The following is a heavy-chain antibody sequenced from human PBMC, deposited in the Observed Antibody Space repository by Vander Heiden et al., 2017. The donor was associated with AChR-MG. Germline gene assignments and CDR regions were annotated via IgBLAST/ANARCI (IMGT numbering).Heavy chain of an antibody. V-gene: IGHV4-30-4*01. CDR1: GGSISSGDYS. D-gene: IGHD6-13*01. CDR2: IYYSGST. CDR3: ARAPRRRGYISSWLGWFDP. Sequence: QVQLQESGPGLVKPSQTLSLTCTVSGGSISSGDYSWRWIRQPPGKGLEWIGYIYYSGSTYYNPSLKSRVTISVDTSKNQFSLKLSSVTAADTAVYYCARAPRRRGYISSWLGWFDPWGQGTLVTVSS. J-gene: IGHJ5*02.